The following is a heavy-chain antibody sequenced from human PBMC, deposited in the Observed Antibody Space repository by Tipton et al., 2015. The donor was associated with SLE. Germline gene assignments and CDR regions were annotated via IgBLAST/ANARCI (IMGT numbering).Heavy chain of an antibody. CDR1: AGSVTDYY. J-gene: IGHJ5*02. CDR3: ARDRFHGWFDP. CDR2: IYHNGST. V-gene: IGHV4-59*02. Sequence: TPSLTCTVSAGSVTDYYWSWIRQPPGKGLEWLGYIYHNGSTYCNPSLKSRVTISADTSENQFSLKLSSVTAADTAVYYCARDRFHGWFDPWGQGTLVTVSS.